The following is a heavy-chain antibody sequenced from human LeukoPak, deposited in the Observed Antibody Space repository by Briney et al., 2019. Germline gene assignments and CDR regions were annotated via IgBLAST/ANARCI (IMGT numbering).Heavy chain of an antibody. D-gene: IGHD3/OR15-3a*01. V-gene: IGHV3-53*01. J-gene: IGHJ4*02. CDR1: GFSVSSDY. CDR3: ARGGTGYSWFFDY. Sequence: GGSLRLSCVASGFSVSSDYMTWVRQAPGKGLEWVSVLYSGGSTYYADSVKGRFTISRDNSKNTLYLQMNNLRVEDTAVYYCARGGTGYSWFFDYWGQGTLVTVSS. CDR2: LYSGGST.